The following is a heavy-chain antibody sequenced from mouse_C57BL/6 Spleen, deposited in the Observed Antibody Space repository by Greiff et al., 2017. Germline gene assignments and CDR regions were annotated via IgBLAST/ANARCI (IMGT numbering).Heavy chain of an antibody. CDR1: GYTFTSYW. Sequence: QVQLQQPGADLVKPGASVKLSCKASGYTFTSYWMQWVKQRPGQGLEWIGEIDPSDSYTNYNQKFKGKATLTVDTSSSTAYMQLSILTSEDSAIYCGARKRGTSYAMDYWGQGTSVTVSS. J-gene: IGHJ4*01. V-gene: IGHV1-50*01. CDR3: ARKRGTSYAMDY. D-gene: IGHD3-3*01. CDR2: IDPSDSYT.